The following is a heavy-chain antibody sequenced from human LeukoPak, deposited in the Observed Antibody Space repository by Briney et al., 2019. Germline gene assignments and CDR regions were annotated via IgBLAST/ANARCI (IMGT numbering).Heavy chain of an antibody. CDR3: ARRAGIAVPLWFYDY. D-gene: IGHD6-19*01. Sequence: GESLKISCKGSGYSFTSYWIGWVRQMPGKGLEGMGIIYPGDSDTRYSPSFQGQVTISADKSISTAYLQWSSLKASDTAMYYCARRAGIAVPLWFYDYWGQGTLVTVSS. V-gene: IGHV5-51*01. CDR1: GYSFTSYW. CDR2: IYPGDSDT. J-gene: IGHJ4*02.